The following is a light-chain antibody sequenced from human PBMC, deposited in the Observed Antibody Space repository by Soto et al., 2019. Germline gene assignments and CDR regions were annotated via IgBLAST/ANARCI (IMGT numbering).Light chain of an antibody. CDR3: QQSYNSPWT. V-gene: IGKV1-5*01. Sequence: DIKMTQSPATLSASVGERVTITCRASQSISSWLAWYQQKPGKAPRLLIYSASTWQSGVPSRFSGSGSGTDFTLTISSLESEDFAVYYCQQSYNSPWTFGQGTKVDIK. CDR1: QSISSW. J-gene: IGKJ1*01. CDR2: SAS.